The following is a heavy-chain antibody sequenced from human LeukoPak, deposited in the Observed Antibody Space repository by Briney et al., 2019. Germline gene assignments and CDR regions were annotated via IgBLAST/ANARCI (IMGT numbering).Heavy chain of an antibody. CDR2: IIPIFGTA. J-gene: IGHJ4*02. D-gene: IGHD3-22*01. CDR3: ARDLYYYDSSGYYSEYFDY. CDR1: GGTFSSYA. V-gene: IGHV1-69*05. Sequence: ASVKVSCKASGGTFSSYAISWVRQAPGQGLEWMGRIIPIFGTANYAQKFQGRVTITTDESTSTAYMELSSLRSEDTAVYYCARDLYYYDSSGYYSEYFDYWGQGTLVTVSS.